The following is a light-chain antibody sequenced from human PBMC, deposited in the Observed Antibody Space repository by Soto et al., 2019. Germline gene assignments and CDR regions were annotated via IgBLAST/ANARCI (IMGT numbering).Light chain of an antibody. J-gene: IGKJ2*01. CDR2: GAS. CDR1: QSVSTRY. V-gene: IGKV3-20*01. Sequence: ESMLTQSPGTLSLSPGERATLSCRASQSVSTRYLAWYQQKPGQAPRLLIYGASIRATGIPDRFSGSGSGTDFTLTISRLEPEDFAVYYCHQFASPPPAFTFGQGTKREI. CDR3: HQFASPPPAFT.